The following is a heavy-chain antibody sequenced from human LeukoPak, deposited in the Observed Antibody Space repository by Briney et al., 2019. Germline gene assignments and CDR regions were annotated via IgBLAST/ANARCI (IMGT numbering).Heavy chain of an antibody. CDR3: ARTIVVVGATIPSSADY. CDR1: GYTFTGYY. V-gene: IGHV1-2*02. Sequence: ASVKVSCKASGYTFTGYYMHWVRQAPGQGLEWMGWINPNSGGTNYAQKFQGRVTMTRDTSISTAYMELSRLRSDDTAVYYCARTIVVVGATIPSSADYWGQGTLVTVSS. J-gene: IGHJ4*02. D-gene: IGHD1-26*01. CDR2: INPNSGGT.